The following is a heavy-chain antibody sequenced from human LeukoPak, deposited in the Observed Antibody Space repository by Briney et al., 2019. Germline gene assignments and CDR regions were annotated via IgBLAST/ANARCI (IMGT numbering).Heavy chain of an antibody. V-gene: IGHV4-59*01. CDR1: GGSISSYY. CDR3: ARDTAAAGIWNWFDP. CDR2: IYYSGST. Sequence: PSETLSLTCTVSGGSISSYYWSWIRQPPGKGLEWIGYIYYSGSTNYNPSLKSRVTISIDTSKNQFSLKLSSVTAADTAVYYCARDTAAAGIWNWFDPWGQGTLVTVSS. D-gene: IGHD6-13*01. J-gene: IGHJ5*02.